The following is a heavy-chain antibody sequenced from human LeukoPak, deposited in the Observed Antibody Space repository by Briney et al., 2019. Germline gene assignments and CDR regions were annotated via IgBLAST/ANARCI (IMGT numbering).Heavy chain of an antibody. D-gene: IGHD3-22*01. CDR2: ISYDGSNK. Sequence: PGRSLRLSCAASGFTFSSYAMHWVRQAPGRGLEWLAVISYDGSNKYYADSVKGRFTISRDNSKNTLYLQMNSLRAEDTAVYYCARDNYYDSSGYLDYWGQGTLVTVSS. CDR1: GFTFSSYA. V-gene: IGHV3-30*04. CDR3: ARDNYYDSSGYLDY. J-gene: IGHJ4*02.